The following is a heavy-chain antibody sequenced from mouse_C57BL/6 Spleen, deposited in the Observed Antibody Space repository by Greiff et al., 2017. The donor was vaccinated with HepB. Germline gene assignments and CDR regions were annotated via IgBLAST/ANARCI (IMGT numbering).Heavy chain of an antibody. Sequence: EVKLMESGGGLVKPGGSLKLSCAASGFTFSDYGMHWVRQAPEKGLEWVAYISSGSSTIYYADTVKGRFTISRDNAKNTLFLQMTSLRSEDTAMYYCARGRGSSHWYFDVWGTGTTVTVSS. V-gene: IGHV5-17*01. J-gene: IGHJ1*03. CDR3: ARGRGSSHWYFDV. D-gene: IGHD1-1*01. CDR1: GFTFSDYG. CDR2: ISSGSSTI.